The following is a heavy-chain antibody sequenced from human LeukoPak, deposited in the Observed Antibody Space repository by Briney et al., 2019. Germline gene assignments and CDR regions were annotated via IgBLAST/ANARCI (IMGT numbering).Heavy chain of an antibody. D-gene: IGHD2-2*01. Sequence: ASVKVSCKASGYTFTGYYMHWVRQAPGQGLERMGWINPNSGGTNYAQKFQGRVTMTRDTSISTAYMELSRLRSDDTAVYYCARVGTDIVVVPAATRMGSSKVNYFDYWGQGTLVTVSS. V-gene: IGHV1-2*02. CDR2: INPNSGGT. J-gene: IGHJ4*02. CDR1: GYTFTGYY. CDR3: ARVGTDIVVVPAATRMGSSKVNYFDY.